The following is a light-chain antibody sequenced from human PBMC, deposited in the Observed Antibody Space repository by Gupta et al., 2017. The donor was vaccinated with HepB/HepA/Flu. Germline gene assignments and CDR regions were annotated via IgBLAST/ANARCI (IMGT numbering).Light chain of an antibody. J-gene: IGKJ1*01. CDR1: QSVSNNY. Sequence: IVLTQSPGTLSLSPGERATLSCRASQSVSNNYLAWYQQKSGQAPRLLIHGASTRATGIPDRFSGSGSGRDFTLTISRREPEDFAMFYCQQYGSAPRTFGQGTKVEIK. CDR3: QQYGSAPRT. V-gene: IGKV3-20*01. CDR2: GAS.